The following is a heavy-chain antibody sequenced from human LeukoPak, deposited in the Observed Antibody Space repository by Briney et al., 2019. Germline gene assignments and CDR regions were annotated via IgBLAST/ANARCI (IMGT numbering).Heavy chain of an antibody. Sequence: SVTLSLTCTVSGGSISSGDYYWSWIRQLPGKGLEWIGYIYYSGSTYYNPSLKSRVTISVDTSKNQFSLKLSSVTAADTAVYYCASFPVRRGVDYWGQGTLVTVSS. CDR3: ASFPVRRGVDY. J-gene: IGHJ4*02. CDR1: GGSISSGDYY. V-gene: IGHV4-30-4*01. D-gene: IGHD1-14*01. CDR2: IYYSGST.